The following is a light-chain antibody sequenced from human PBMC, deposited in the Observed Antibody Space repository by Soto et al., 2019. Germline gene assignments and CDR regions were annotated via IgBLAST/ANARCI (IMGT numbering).Light chain of an antibody. Sequence: QSVLTQPASVPGSPGQSITISCTGTSSDVGSYNLVSWYQQHPGKAPKLMIYDVRNRPSGISNRFSGSKSGNTASLTISGLQAEDEADYYCSSYTTSSTLYVFGTGTKVTVL. V-gene: IGLV2-14*02. CDR1: SSDVGSYNL. J-gene: IGLJ1*01. CDR3: SSYTTSSTLYV. CDR2: DVR.